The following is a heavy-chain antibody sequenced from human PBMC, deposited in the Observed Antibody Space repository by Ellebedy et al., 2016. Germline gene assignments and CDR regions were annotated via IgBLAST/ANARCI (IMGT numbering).Heavy chain of an antibody. Sequence: SLKISCAASEFTSDDFAMHWVRQAPGKGLEWVSIITWRSDTIGYADSVKGRFTISRDNAKNSLYLQMDSLRTEDTAFYYGVKAISPFGWFWGQGTLVTVSS. V-gene: IGHV3-9*02. CDR1: EFTSDDFA. CDR2: ITWRSDTI. D-gene: IGHD3-10*01. CDR3: VKAISPFGWF. J-gene: IGHJ4*02.